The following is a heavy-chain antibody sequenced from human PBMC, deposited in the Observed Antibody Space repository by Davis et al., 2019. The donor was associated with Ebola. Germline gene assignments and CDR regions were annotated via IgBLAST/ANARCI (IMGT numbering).Heavy chain of an antibody. CDR2: INAGNGNT. CDR1: GYTFTRYA. Sequence: AASVKVSCKASGYTFTRYAMHWVRQAPGQRLEWMGWINAGNGNTKYSQKFQGRVTITRDTSASTVYMELSRLRSEDTAVYYCARFGGGYPLLGMDVWGQGTTVTVSS. V-gene: IGHV1-3*01. D-gene: IGHD5-12*01. J-gene: IGHJ6*02. CDR3: ARFGGGYPLLGMDV.